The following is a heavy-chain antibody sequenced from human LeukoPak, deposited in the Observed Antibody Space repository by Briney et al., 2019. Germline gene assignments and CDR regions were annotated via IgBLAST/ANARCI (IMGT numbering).Heavy chain of an antibody. CDR1: GYTFTGYY. CDR3: ASDDSSSYQPTSYFDD. V-gene: IGHV1-2*02. J-gene: IGHJ4*02. CDR2: INPNSGST. D-gene: IGHD3-22*01. Sequence: ASVNVSCKASGYTFTGYYMHWVRQAPGQGLEWMGWINPNSGSTNYAQKFQGRLIMTRDTSISTAYMELSRLRSDDTAVYYCASDDSSSYQPTSYFDDWGQGTLVTVS.